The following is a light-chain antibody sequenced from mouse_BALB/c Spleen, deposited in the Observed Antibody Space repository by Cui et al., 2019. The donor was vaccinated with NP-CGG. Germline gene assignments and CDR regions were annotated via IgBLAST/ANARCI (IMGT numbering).Light chain of an antibody. CDR3: ALWYSNHWV. J-gene: IGLJ1*01. CDR2: GTN. V-gene: IGLV1*01. Sequence: QAVVTQESALTTSRGDTATLTCRASPGAVTTSNHAKLVQEKPDQLFTGLIGGTNNRAPGIPARFSGSLIGDKAALTITGAQTEDEAIYFCALWYSNHWVFGGGTKLTVL. CDR1: PGAVTTSNH.